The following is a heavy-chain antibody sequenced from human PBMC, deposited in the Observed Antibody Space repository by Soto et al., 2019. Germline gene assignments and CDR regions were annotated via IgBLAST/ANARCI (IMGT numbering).Heavy chain of an antibody. CDR3: AKDRFPVTASEGDYFDY. J-gene: IGHJ4*02. D-gene: IGHD2-21*02. CDR1: GFTFSSYA. V-gene: IGHV3-23*01. CDR2: ISGSGGST. Sequence: EVQLLESGGGLVQPGGSLRLSCAASGFTFSSYAMSWVRQAPGKGLEWVSAISGSGGSTYYADSVKGRFTISRDNSKNTLYLRMNSLRAEDTAVYYWAKDRFPVTASEGDYFDYWGQGTLVTVSS.